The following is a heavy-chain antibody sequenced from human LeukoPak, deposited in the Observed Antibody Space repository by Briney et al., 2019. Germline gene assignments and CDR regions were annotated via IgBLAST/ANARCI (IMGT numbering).Heavy chain of an antibody. CDR2: FDPEDGET. CDR3: ATYRIAVAGTLDY. J-gene: IGHJ4*02. CDR1: GNTPTELS. Sequence: ASVKVSCKVSGNTPTELSMHCVRQAPGKGLEWMGGFDPEDGETIYAQKFQGRVTMTEDTSTDTAYMELSSLRSEDTAVYYCATYRIAVAGTLDYWGQGTLVTVSS. V-gene: IGHV1-24*01. D-gene: IGHD6-19*01.